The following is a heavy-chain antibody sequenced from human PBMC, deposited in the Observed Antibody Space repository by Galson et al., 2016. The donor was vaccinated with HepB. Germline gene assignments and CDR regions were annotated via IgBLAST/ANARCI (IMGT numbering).Heavy chain of an antibody. J-gene: IGHJ4*01. CDR2: ISSAGGSI. CDR3: ARGRGSGYLFDY. Sequence: SLRLSCAASGFTFSDYYMSWIRQAPGKGLEWVSYISSAGGSIYYADSVKGRFSISRDNANNSLYLQMNSLRAEDTAVYYCARGRGSGYLFDYWGQGTLVTVSS. CDR1: GFTFSDYY. D-gene: IGHD3-22*01. V-gene: IGHV3-11*04.